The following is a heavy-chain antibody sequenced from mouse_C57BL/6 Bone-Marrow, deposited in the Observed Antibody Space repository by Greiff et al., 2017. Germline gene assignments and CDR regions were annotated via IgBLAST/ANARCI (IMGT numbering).Heavy chain of an antibody. Sequence: EVQLQQSGGGLVQPGGSMKLSCAASGFTFSDAWMDWVRQSPEKGLEWVAEIRNKANNHATYYAESVKGRFTISRDDSKSSVYLQMNSLRAEDTGIYYCTGEVTTRGAGLAYWGQGTLVTVSA. J-gene: IGHJ3*01. V-gene: IGHV6-6*01. CDR3: TGEVTTRGAGLAY. CDR2: IRNKANNHAT. CDR1: GFTFSDAW. D-gene: IGHD2-2*01.